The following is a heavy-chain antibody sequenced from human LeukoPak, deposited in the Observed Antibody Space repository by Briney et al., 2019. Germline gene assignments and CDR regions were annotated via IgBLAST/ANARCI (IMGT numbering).Heavy chain of an antibody. D-gene: IGHD5-12*01. V-gene: IGHV1-46*01. CDR3: ARDRVDMRYFDY. J-gene: IGHJ4*02. CDR1: GYTFTSYY. Sequence: ASVKVSCKASGYTFTSYYMHWVRQAPGQGLEWMGIINPSGGSTSYALKFQGRVTMTRDTSTSTVYMELSSLRSEDTAVYYCARDRVDMRYFDYWGQGTLVTVSS. CDR2: INPSGGST.